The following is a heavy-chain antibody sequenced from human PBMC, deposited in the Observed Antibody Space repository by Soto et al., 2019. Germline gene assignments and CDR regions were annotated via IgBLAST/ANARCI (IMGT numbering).Heavy chain of an antibody. V-gene: IGHV3-66*01. J-gene: IGHJ4*02. Sequence: GGSLRLSCAASGFTVSSNYMSWVRQAPGKGPEWVSVTYSGGSTYYADSVKGRFTISRDNSKNTLYLQMNSLRAEDTAVYYCARAPSWTAGPFEYWGQGTLVTVSS. CDR1: GFTVSSNY. CDR3: ARAPSWTAGPFEY. D-gene: IGHD6-25*01. CDR2: TYSGGST.